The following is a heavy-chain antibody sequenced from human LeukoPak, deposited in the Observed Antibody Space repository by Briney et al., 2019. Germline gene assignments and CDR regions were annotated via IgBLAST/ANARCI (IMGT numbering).Heavy chain of an antibody. CDR1: GVSISSYY. D-gene: IGHD3-10*01. V-gene: IGHV4-59*01. J-gene: IGHJ4*02. CDR3: AREASRAGPYYFDY. CDR2: IYYSGST. Sequence: SETLSLTCTVSGVSISSYYWSWIRQPPGKGLEWIGYIYYSGSTNYNPSLKSRVTISVDTSKNQFSLKLRSVTAADTAVYFCAREASRAGPYYFDYWGQGTLLTVSS.